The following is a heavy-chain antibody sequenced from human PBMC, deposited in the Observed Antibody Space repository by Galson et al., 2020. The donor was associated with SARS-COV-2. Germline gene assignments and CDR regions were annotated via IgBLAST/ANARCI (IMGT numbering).Heavy chain of an antibody. J-gene: IGHJ4*02. CDR1: GFTLDDYA. Sequence: TGGSLRLSCIASGFTLDDYAMHWVRQAPGKGLEWVSGITYNSGTIGYADSLKGRFTISRDNAKNSLYLHVNSLRTEDTALYYCAKDLAGNSLRHPFDSWGQGTLVTVSS. CDR3: AKDLAGNSLRHPFDS. V-gene: IGHV3-9*01. D-gene: IGHD4-4*01. CDR2: ITYNSGTI.